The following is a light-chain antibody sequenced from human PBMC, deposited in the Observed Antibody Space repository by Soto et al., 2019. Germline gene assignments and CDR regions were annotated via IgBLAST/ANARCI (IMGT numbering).Light chain of an antibody. CDR1: QIFSSN. CDR3: QKFYNWPRT. CDR2: VAS. V-gene: IGKV3-15*01. Sequence: EIVMTQSPGTLSVSPGERATISCRVFQIFSSNLAWYQQNLGQAPRLLFYVASTRATFFPASFSGSGSETEFIFTISSLQSEDFAVYYCQKFYNWPRTFGQGTKVDIK. J-gene: IGKJ1*01.